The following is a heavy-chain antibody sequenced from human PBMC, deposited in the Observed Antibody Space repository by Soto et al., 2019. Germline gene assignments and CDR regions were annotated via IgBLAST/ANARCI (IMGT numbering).Heavy chain of an antibody. CDR1: GFTFDDYA. D-gene: IGHD3-3*01. J-gene: IGHJ4*02. V-gene: IGHV3-9*01. Sequence: GGSLRLSCAASGFTFDDYAMHWVRQAPGKGLEWVSGISWNSGSIGYADSVKGRFTISRDNAKNSLYLQMNSLRAEDTALYYCAKDIVPRYYDFWSGADYWGQGTLVTVSS. CDR2: ISWNSGSI. CDR3: AKDIVPRYYDFWSGADY.